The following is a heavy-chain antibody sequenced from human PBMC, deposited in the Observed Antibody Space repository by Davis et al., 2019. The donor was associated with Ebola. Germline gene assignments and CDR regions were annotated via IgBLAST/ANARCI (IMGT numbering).Heavy chain of an antibody. V-gene: IGHV3-11*01. CDR3: ARSFTTRKYYYGMDV. CDR1: GFTFSDYY. D-gene: IGHD3-3*01. CDR2: ISSSGSTI. Sequence: GESLKISCAASGFTFSDYYMSWIRQAPGKGLERVSYISSSGSTIYYADSVKGRFTISRDNAKKSLYLQMNSLRAEDTAVYYCARSFTTRKYYYGMDVWGQGTTVTVSS. J-gene: IGHJ6*02.